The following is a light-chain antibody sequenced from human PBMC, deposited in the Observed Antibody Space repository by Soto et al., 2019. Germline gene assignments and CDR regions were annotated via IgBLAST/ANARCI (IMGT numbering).Light chain of an antibody. CDR2: DAS. V-gene: IGKV3-11*01. CDR3: QHRGSWPGT. CDR1: QSVSYY. Sequence: EIVLTQSPATLSLSPGESATLSCRASQSVSYYLAWYQQKPGQAPRLLIYDASNRATGIPARFSGSGSGTAFTLTSSSLEPEDFAVYYCQHRGSWPGTFGQGTKVEIK. J-gene: IGKJ1*01.